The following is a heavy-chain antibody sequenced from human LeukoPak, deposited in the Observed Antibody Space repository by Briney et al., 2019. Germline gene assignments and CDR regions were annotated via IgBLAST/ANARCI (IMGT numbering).Heavy chain of an antibody. D-gene: IGHD3-10*01. CDR1: GFTFSSYE. CDR2: ISSSGSTI. J-gene: IGHJ5*02. Sequence: PGGSLRLSCAASGFTFSSYEMNWVRQAPGKGLEWVSYISSSGSTIYYADSVKGRFTISRDNAKNSLYLQMNSLRAEDTAVYYCARGLLWFGEYNWFDPWGQGTLVTVS. V-gene: IGHV3-48*03. CDR3: ARGLLWFGEYNWFDP.